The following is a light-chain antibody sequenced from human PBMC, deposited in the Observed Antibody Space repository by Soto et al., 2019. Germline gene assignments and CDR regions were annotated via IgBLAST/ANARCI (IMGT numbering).Light chain of an antibody. CDR2: GAS. V-gene: IGKV3-20*01. CDR3: QQYASSPLT. Sequence: EIVLTQSPGTLSLSLGERATLSCRASQSVNSRYLAWYQQKPGQAPRLLIYGASSRATGIPDRFSGSGSGTDFTLTISRLEPEDFAVYYCQQYASSPLTFGGGTKLEIK. CDR1: QSVNSRY. J-gene: IGKJ4*01.